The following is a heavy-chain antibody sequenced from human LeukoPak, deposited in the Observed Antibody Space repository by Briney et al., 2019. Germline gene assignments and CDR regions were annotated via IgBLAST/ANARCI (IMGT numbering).Heavy chain of an antibody. CDR2: ISGSGGST. CDR3: ARDGIVVVPAAEVYYYYYMDV. J-gene: IGHJ6*03. V-gene: IGHV3-23*01. Sequence: GGSLRLSCAASGFTFSSYAMSWVRQAPGKGLEWVSAISGSGGSTYYADSVKGRFTISRDNSKNTLYLQMNSLRAEDTAVYYCARDGIVVVPAAEVYYYYYMDVWGKGTTVTVSS. D-gene: IGHD2-2*01. CDR1: GFTFSSYA.